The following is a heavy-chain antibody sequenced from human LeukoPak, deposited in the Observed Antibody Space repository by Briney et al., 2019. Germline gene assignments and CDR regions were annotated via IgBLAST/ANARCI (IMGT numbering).Heavy chain of an antibody. D-gene: IGHD3-22*01. Sequence: PGGSLRLSCAASGFTFSSYAMSWVRQAPGKGLEWVSYISSSGSTIYYADSVKGRFTISRDNAKNSLYLQMNSLRAEDTAVYYCARDRDSSGYYSPNFDYWGQGTLVTVSS. CDR1: GFTFSSYA. J-gene: IGHJ4*02. CDR3: ARDRDSSGYYSPNFDY. CDR2: ISSSGSTI. V-gene: IGHV3-48*04.